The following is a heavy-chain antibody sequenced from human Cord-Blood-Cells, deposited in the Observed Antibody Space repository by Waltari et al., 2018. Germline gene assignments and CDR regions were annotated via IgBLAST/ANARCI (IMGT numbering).Heavy chain of an antibody. D-gene: IGHD3-3*01. V-gene: IGHV3-21*01. CDR2: ISSSSSYI. Sequence: EVQLVESGGGLVKPGGSLRLSCAASGVTFSSHSMNWARQAPGKGLEWVASISSSSSYIYYADSVKGRFTISRDNAKNSLYLQMNSLRAEDTAVYYCARNDDFWSGYDYWGQGTLVTVSS. J-gene: IGHJ4*02. CDR1: GVTFSSHS. CDR3: ARNDDFWSGYDY.